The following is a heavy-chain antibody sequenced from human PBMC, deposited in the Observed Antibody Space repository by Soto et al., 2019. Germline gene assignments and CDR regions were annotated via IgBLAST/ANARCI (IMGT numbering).Heavy chain of an antibody. V-gene: IGHV4-30-2*01. CDR2: IYHSGST. Sequence: QLQLQESGSGLVKPSQTLSLTCAVSGGSISSGGYSWSWIRQPPGKGLEWIGYIYHSGSTYYNPPLKGRGTRSVDRSKNPFSLKRRSVTAAATAVYYCAAGGGLPRYYWGQGTLVTVSS. J-gene: IGHJ4*02. D-gene: IGHD5-12*01. CDR1: GGSISSGGYS. CDR3: AAGGGLPRYY.